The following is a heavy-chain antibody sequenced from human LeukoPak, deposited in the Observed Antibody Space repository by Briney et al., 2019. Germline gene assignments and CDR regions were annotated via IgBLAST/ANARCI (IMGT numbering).Heavy chain of an antibody. J-gene: IGHJ6*04. CDR1: GFTFSSYW. Sequence: GGSLRLSCAASGFTFSSYWMSWVRQAPGKGLEWVANIKKDGSEKYYVDSVKGRFTISRDNAKTSLYLQMNSLRAEDTAVYYCAELGITMIGGVWGKGTTVTIAS. CDR3: AELGITMIGGV. CDR2: IKKDGSEK. D-gene: IGHD3-10*02. V-gene: IGHV3-7*01.